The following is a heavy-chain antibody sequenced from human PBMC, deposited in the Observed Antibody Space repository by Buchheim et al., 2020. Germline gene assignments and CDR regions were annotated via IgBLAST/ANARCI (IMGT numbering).Heavy chain of an antibody. Sequence: QVQLQESGPGLVKPSETLSLTCTVSGASVNNMYWSWIRQPPAKELEWIGHMYQSGSTRYTASLKSRVTISVDTSKNQFSLIMKSVTAADTAVYYCARGSGPYDAFDIWGQGT. CDR3: ARGSGPYDAFDI. V-gene: IGHV4-59*02. CDR2: MYQSGST. J-gene: IGHJ3*02. D-gene: IGHD3-3*01. CDR1: GASVNNMY.